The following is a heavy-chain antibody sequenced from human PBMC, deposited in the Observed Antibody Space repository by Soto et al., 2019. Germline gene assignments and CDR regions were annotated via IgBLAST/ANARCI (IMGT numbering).Heavy chain of an antibody. D-gene: IGHD1-26*01. CDR1: GYTFTSYG. Sequence: ASSKVSCKSSGYTFTSYGLSCVRQAPGQGLEWMGRISAYNYNTNYAQKLQGRVTMTTDTSTSTAYMELRSLRSDDTAVYYCARVVGALGHWFDPWGQGTLVTVSS. CDR3: ARVVGALGHWFDP. V-gene: IGHV1-18*01. J-gene: IGHJ5*02. CDR2: ISAYNYNT.